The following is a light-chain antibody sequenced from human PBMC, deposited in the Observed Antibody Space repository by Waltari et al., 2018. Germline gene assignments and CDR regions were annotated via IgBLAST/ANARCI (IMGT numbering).Light chain of an antibody. Sequence: DIQMTQSPSTLSASVGDRVTITCRASQSVNRWLAWYQQKPGKAPELLIYETSNLENGVPSRFSGSGSGKEFTLTISSLQPDDFGTYYCQQYVNYWTFGQGTKVEIK. J-gene: IGKJ1*01. CDR1: QSVNRW. CDR3: QQYVNYWT. V-gene: IGKV1-5*03. CDR2: ETS.